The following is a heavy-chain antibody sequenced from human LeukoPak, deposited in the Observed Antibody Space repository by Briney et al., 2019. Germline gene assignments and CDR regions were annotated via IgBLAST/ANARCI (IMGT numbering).Heavy chain of an antibody. CDR2: ISSSSYI. V-gene: IGHV3-21*01. CDR3: ASIAAAAH. Sequence: PGGSLRLSCAASGLTFSSCSMNWVRQAPGKGLEWVSSISSSSYIYYADSVKGRFAISRDNAKNSLYLQMNSLRAEDTAVYYCASIAAAAHWGQGTLVTVSS. J-gene: IGHJ4*02. D-gene: IGHD6-13*01. CDR1: GLTFSSCS.